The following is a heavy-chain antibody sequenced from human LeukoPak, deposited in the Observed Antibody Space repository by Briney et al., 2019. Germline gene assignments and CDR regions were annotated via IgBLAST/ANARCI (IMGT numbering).Heavy chain of an antibody. CDR2: IIPIFGTA. Sequence: SVKVSCKASGGTFSSYAISWVRQAPGQGLEWMGGIIPIFGTANYAQKFQGRVTITADESTSTAYMELSSLRSEDTAVYYCAVPLRYFDWGYPFDYWGQGTLVTASS. V-gene: IGHV1-69*13. D-gene: IGHD3-9*01. J-gene: IGHJ4*02. CDR1: GGTFSSYA. CDR3: AVPLRYFDWGYPFDY.